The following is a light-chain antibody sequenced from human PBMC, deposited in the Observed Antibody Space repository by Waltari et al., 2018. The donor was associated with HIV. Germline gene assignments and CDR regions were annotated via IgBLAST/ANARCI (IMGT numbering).Light chain of an antibody. CDR1: RSHSGTGSD. J-gene: IGLJ3*02. V-gene: IGLV1-40*01. CDR2: ANT. Sequence: SAPTQPPSVSGAPGPRVTIPCPWTRSHSGTGSDVHWYQQLPGTAPKLLLYANTNRPSGVPDRFSGSKSGTSASLAITGLQAEDEADYYCQSYDSRLSGSVFGGGTKLTVL. CDR3: QSYDSRLSGSV.